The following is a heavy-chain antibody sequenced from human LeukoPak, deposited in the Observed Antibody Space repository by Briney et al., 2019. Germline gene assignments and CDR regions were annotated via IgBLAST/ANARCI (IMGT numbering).Heavy chain of an antibody. Sequence: GGSLRLSCAASGFTFSDYYMSWIRQAPGKGLEWLSYISSSGTTIYYADPVKGRFTISRDNAKNSLYLQMNSLRAEDTAVYYCARETRVRWTDYWGQGILVTVSS. J-gene: IGHJ4*02. CDR3: ARETRVRWTDY. D-gene: IGHD5-24*01. V-gene: IGHV3-11*04. CDR2: ISSSGTTI. CDR1: GFTFSDYY.